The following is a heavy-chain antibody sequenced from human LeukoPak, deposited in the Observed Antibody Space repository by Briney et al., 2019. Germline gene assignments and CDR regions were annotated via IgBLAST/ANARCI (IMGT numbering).Heavy chain of an antibody. V-gene: IGHV3-23*01. CDR1: GFTFSNFA. J-gene: IGHJ5*02. CDR3: AKGAAAGKVDWFDP. CDR2: ITGYGAT. D-gene: IGHD6-13*01. Sequence: KTGGSLRLSCAASGFTFSNFAMMWVRQAPGTGLQWVSTITGYGATFYADSVRGRFTIFRDTSMNTLFLQMNSLGAEDTAVYYCAKGAAAGKVDWFDPWGQGTLVTVSS.